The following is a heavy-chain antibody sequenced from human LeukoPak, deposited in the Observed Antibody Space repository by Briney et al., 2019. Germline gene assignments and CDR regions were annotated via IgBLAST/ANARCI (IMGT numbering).Heavy chain of an antibody. J-gene: IGHJ6*03. V-gene: IGHV3-48*03. Sequence: GGSLRLSCAASGFTFSSYAMNWVRQAPGKGLEWVSYISSSGSTIYYADSVKGRFTISRDNAKNSLYLQMNSLRAEDTAVYYCASREAGYYYMDVWGKGTTVTISS. CDR3: ASREAGYYYMDV. CDR1: GFTFSSYA. D-gene: IGHD1-26*01. CDR2: ISSSGSTI.